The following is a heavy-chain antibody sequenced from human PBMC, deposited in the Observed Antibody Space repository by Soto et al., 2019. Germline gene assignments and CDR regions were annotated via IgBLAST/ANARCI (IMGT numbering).Heavy chain of an antibody. V-gene: IGHV4-59*08. Sequence: QVPLQESGPGLVKPSETPSLSCTVSGGSISNYYWSWFRQTPGKGLEWIGYVHDTWGSNYNPSLTSRAAIPLATSKTQFSLKLTSVTATHTAASSCARPVCGAPRGLVDGWRPANTVTLPS. CDR2: VHDTWGS. CDR1: GGSISNYY. J-gene: IGHJ6*02. D-gene: IGHD3-10*02. CDR3: ARPVCGAPRGLVDG.